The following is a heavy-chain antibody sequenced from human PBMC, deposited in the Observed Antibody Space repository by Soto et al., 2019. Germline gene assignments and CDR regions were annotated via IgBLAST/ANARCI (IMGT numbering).Heavy chain of an antibody. D-gene: IGHD2-2*01. CDR1: GFTFSIYT. V-gene: IGHV3-21*01. CDR2: ISPSSDYI. J-gene: IGHJ6*02. CDR3: ARGHIVVLPAASRAYYYGLDV. Sequence: EVQLVESGGGLDKPGGSLRLSCAASGFTFSIYTMNWVRQAPGKGLEWVSSISPSSDYIYYADSLKGRFTISRDNTKNSLYLQMNRLGVEDTAVYYCARGHIVVLPAASRAYYYGLDVWGQGTTVTVSS.